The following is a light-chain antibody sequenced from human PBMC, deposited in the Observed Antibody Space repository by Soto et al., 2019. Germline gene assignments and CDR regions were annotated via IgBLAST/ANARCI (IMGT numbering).Light chain of an antibody. Sequence: EVVMAQSPATLSVSPGERPTLSCRASQSVSSNLAWYQQKPGQAPRLLIYGASTRATGIPARFSGSGSGTEFTLTISSLQSEDFAVYYCQQYAYWPETFGQGTKVDI. CDR3: QQYAYWPET. CDR1: QSVSSN. CDR2: GAS. J-gene: IGKJ1*01. V-gene: IGKV3-15*01.